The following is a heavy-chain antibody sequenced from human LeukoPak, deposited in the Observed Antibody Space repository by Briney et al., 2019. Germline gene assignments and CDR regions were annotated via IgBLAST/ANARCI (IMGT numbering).Heavy chain of an antibody. CDR2: IYHSGST. V-gene: IGHV4-4*02. J-gene: IGHJ4*02. Sequence: SGTLSLTCAVSGGSISSSSWWSWVRQPPRKGLEWIGEIYHSGSTNYNPSLKSRVTISVDTSKNQFSLKLSSVTAADTAVYYCARVKQQWLVDYWGQGTLVTVSS. D-gene: IGHD6-19*01. CDR3: ARVKQQWLVDY. CDR1: GGSISSSSW.